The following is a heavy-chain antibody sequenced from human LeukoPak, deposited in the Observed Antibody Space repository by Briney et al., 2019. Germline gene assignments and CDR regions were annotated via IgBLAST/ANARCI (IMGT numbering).Heavy chain of an antibody. V-gene: IGHV3-30*18. J-gene: IGHJ6*02. CDR3: AKDQYSSSWYYYYYGMDV. D-gene: IGHD6-13*01. Sequence: GRSLRLSCAASGFTFSSYGMHWVRQAPGKGLEWVAVISYDGSNKYYADSVKGRFAISRDNSKNTLYLQMNSLRAEDTAVYYCAKDQYSSSWYYYYYGMDVWGQGTTVTVSS. CDR1: GFTFSSYG. CDR2: ISYDGSNK.